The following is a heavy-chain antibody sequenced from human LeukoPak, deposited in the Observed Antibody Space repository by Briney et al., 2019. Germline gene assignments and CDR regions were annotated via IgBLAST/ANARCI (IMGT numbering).Heavy chain of an antibody. V-gene: IGHV3-43*02. CDR3: AKSAGATVGDFDY. J-gene: IGHJ4*02. CDR2: ISGDGGST. Sequence: GGSLRLSCAASGFTFDDYGMSWVRQAPGKGLEWVSLISGDGGSTYYADSVKGRFTISRDNSKSSLYLQMNSLRTEDTALYYCAKSAGATVGDFDYWGQGTLVTVSS. CDR1: GFTFDDYG. D-gene: IGHD1-26*01.